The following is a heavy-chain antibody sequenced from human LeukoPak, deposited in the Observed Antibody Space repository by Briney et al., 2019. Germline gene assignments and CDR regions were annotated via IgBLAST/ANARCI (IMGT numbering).Heavy chain of an antibody. D-gene: IGHD6-13*01. Sequence: GASVRVSCKASGYTFTAYYIHWVRQAPGQGLEWMGWSDPNSGDPYYAQKFQGRVTMTRDTSISTAYMELSRLRSDDTAVYYCARLGGSSKAAAGTAYWGQGTLVTVSP. CDR3: ARLGGSSKAAAGTAY. CDR1: GYTFTAYY. V-gene: IGHV1-2*02. J-gene: IGHJ4*02. CDR2: SDPNSGDP.